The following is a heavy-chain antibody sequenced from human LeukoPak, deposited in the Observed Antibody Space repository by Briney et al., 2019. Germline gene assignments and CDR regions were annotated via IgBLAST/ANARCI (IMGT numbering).Heavy chain of an antibody. V-gene: IGHV3-7*01. CDR2: IKQDGSEK. J-gene: IGHJ4*02. D-gene: IGHD2-2*03. CDR3: ARVDGSEDH. CDR1: GFTFNNYW. Sequence: HPGGSLRLSCAASGFTFNNYWMSWVRQDPGKGLEWVAEIKQDGSEKYYVDSVKGRFTISRDNAKNSLYLQMNSLRADDTAVYYCARVDGSEDHWGQGTLVTVSS.